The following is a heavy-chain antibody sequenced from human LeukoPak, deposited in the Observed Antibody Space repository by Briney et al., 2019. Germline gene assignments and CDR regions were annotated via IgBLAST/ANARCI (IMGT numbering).Heavy chain of an antibody. V-gene: IGHV3-33*06. CDR1: GFTFSNFG. D-gene: IGHD3-10*01. CDR2: IFYDGTNK. CDR3: AKAYYPSGIYSPVES. J-gene: IGHJ4*02. Sequence: PGGSLRLSCAASGFTFSNFGMHWVRQAPGKGLGWVAVIFYDGTNKNYADFVKGRFTISRDNSKNTLYLQVNSLRAEDTAVYYCAKAYYPSGIYSPVESWGQGTLVTVSS.